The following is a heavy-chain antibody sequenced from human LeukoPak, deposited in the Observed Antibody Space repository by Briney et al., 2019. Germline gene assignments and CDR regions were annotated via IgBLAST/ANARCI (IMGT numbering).Heavy chain of an antibody. CDR1: GFTFSSYS. CDR2: ISSSSSYM. D-gene: IGHD2-21*01. J-gene: IGHJ4*02. V-gene: IGHV3-21*01. Sequence: GGSLRLSCAASGFTFSSYSMNWVRQAPGKGLEWVSSISSSSSYMYYADSVKGRFTISRDNAKNSLYLQMNSLRAEDTAVYYCARIGGEGFDYWGQGTLVTVSS. CDR3: ARIGGEGFDY.